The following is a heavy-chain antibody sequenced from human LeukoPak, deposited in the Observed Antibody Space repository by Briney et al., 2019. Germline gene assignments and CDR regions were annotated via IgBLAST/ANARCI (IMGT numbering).Heavy chain of an antibody. Sequence: SETLSLTCAVYGGSFSGYYWSWIRQPPGKGLGWIGEINHSGSTNYNPSLKSRVTISVDTSKNQFSLKLSSVTAADTAVYYCARAGPTYYYGSGSYYGKAYYYYYGMDVWGQGTTVTVSS. V-gene: IGHV4-34*01. CDR1: GGSFSGYY. CDR2: INHSGST. D-gene: IGHD3-10*01. J-gene: IGHJ6*02. CDR3: ARAGPTYYYGSGSYYGKAYYYYYGMDV.